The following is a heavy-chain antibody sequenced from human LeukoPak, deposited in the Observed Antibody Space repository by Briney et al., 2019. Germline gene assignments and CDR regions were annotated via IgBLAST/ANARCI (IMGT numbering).Heavy chain of an antibody. D-gene: IGHD2-2*01. V-gene: IGHV4-34*01. Sequence: SETLSLTCAVYGGSFSGYYWSWIRQPPGKGLEWIGEINHSGSTNYNPSLKSRVTISVDTSKNQFSLKLSSVTAADTAVYYCARVSCSSTSCSEAYYGMDVWGQGTTVTVSS. J-gene: IGHJ6*02. CDR3: ARVSCSSTSCSEAYYGMDV. CDR2: INHSGST. CDR1: GGSFSGYY.